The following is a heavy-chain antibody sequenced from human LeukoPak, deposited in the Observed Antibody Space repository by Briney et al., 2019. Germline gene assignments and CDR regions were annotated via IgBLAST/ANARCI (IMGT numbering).Heavy chain of an antibody. Sequence: SETLSLTCTVSGGSISSYYWSWIRQPPGKGLEWIGYIYYSGSTNYNPYLKSRVTISVDTSKNQFSLKLSSVTAADTAVYYCARGEKYYYDSSGYYYFDYWGQGTLVTVSS. J-gene: IGHJ4*02. CDR2: IYYSGST. V-gene: IGHV4-59*01. D-gene: IGHD3-22*01. CDR3: ARGEKYYYDSSGYYYFDY. CDR1: GGSISSYY.